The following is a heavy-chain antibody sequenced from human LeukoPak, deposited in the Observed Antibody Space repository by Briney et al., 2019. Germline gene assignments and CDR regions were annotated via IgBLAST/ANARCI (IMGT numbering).Heavy chain of an antibody. Sequence: GGSLRLSCAASGFTFSSYAMHWVRQAPGKGLEYVSAISSNGGSTYYANSVKGRFTISRDNSKNTLYLQMGSLRAEDMAVYYCARESDSSGYYRPYYFDYWGQGTLVTVSS. V-gene: IGHV3-64*01. CDR3: ARESDSSGYYRPYYFDY. D-gene: IGHD3-22*01. CDR2: ISSNGGST. J-gene: IGHJ4*02. CDR1: GFTFSSYA.